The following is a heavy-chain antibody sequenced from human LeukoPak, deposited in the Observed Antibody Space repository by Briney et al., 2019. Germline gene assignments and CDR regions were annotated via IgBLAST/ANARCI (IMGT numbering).Heavy chain of an antibody. V-gene: IGHV3-74*01. CDR3: ARVGSGGNCN. D-gene: IGHD2-15*01. CDR1: GFTFSSYW. CDR2: INSDGTTT. J-gene: IGHJ4*02. Sequence: GGSLRLSCAASGFTFSSYWMHWVRQPPGKGPVWVSRINSDGTTTSYADSVKGRFTVSRDNAKNTLYLQMNSLRAEDTAVYYCARVGSGGNCNWGRGTLVTVSS.